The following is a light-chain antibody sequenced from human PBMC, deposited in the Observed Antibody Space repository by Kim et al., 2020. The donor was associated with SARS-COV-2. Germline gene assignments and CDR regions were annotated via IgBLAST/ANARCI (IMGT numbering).Light chain of an antibody. CDR3: QQYEKLPLT. V-gene: IGKV1-33*01. CDR1: QDIKNY. Sequence: SASVGDRVTITCQASQDIKNYLNWYQQKPGKAPKLLIYQTFNLQTGVPSRFSGSASGTDFTLTISSLQPEDFATYFCQQYEKLPLTFGGGTKLEI. J-gene: IGKJ4*01. CDR2: QTF.